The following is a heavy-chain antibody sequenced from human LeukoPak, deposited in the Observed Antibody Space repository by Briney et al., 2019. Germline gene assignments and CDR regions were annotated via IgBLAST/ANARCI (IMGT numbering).Heavy chain of an antibody. CDR1: GFTFSSYA. J-gene: IGHJ4*02. CDR2: ISYDGSNK. V-gene: IGHV3-30*04. CDR3: ASTPNGVAAIYFDY. D-gene: IGHD2-15*01. Sequence: GGSLRLSCAASGFTFSSYAMHWVRQAPGKGLEWVAVISYDGSNKYYADSVKGRFTISRDNSKNTLYLQMNSLRAEGTAVYYCASTPNGVAAIYFDYWGQGTLVTVSS.